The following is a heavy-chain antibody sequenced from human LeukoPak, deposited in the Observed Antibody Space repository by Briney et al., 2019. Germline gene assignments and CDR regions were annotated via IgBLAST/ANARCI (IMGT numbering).Heavy chain of an antibody. CDR3: ARDPALTFNSFDP. J-gene: IGHJ5*02. CDR1: GYSISSGY. Sequence: PSGTLSLTCTVSGYSISSGYLAWIRQSPGKGPEWIASIFHSGTTYSNPSLQSRVTLSIDTSKNKFSLKVTSLPAAATAVYYCARDPALTFNSFDPWGQGTLVTVSS. V-gene: IGHV4-38-2*02. CDR2: IFHSGTT. D-gene: IGHD2-21*02.